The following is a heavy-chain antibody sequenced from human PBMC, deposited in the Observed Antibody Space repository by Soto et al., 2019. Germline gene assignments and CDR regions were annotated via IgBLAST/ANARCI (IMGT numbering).Heavy chain of an antibody. V-gene: IGHV4-30-4*01. Sequence: SETLSLTCTVSGVSISRGDYYWSWIPQPAGQGLEWIGYIYYSGSTYYNPSHKRRVTISVDTAKNQFSLKLSSVTAADTAEYYCAKTEFFLTDYEYGGQGTLVTVSS. CDR2: IYYSGST. J-gene: IGHJ4*02. D-gene: IGHD3-9*01. CDR1: GVSISRGDYY. CDR3: AKTEFFLTDYEY.